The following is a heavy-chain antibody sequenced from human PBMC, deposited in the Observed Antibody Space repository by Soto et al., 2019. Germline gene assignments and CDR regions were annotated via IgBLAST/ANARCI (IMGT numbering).Heavy chain of an antibody. CDR1: GLTFSGLGMKFSSYG. V-gene: IGHV3-33*03. J-gene: IGHJ4*02. D-gene: IGHD3-16*01. Sequence: GGSLRLSCVESGLTFSGLGMKFSSYGMEWVRQAPGKGLEWVALIGGTGSKEEYADSVKGRFTISRDNSKSTFYLQMNSLRAEDTAVYYCAKAYFVWSSEQPYSFDYWGQGTLVTVSS. CDR2: IGGTGSKE. CDR3: AKAYFVWSSEQPYSFDY.